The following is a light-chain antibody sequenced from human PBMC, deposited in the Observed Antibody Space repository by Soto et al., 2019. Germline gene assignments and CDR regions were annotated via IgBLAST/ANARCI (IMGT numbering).Light chain of an antibody. J-gene: IGKJ3*01. CDR2: GAS. CDR1: QSVSSSY. V-gene: IGKV3-20*01. Sequence: EIVLTQSPGTLSLSPGEGATISCRASQSVSSSYLAWYQQKPGQAPRLLIYGASSRATGFPDRFSGSGSGTDFTLTISRLEPEDFAVYYCQQYANSPLTFGPGT. CDR3: QQYANSPLT.